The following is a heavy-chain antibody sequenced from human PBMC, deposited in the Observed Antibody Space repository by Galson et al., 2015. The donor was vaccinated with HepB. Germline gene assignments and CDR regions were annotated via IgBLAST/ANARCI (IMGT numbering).Heavy chain of an antibody. V-gene: IGHV3-9*01. D-gene: IGHD3-10*01. CDR1: GFTFEDYA. Sequence: SLRLSCAASGFTFEDYAMHWVRQAPGKGLEWVSGINWNSAYIGYGDSVEGRFTISRDNAKNSLYLQMNSLRAEDTALYYRAKEIRGVIHSDAFDIWGQGTQVTVSS. CDR3: AKEIRGVIHSDAFDI. CDR2: INWNSAYI. J-gene: IGHJ3*02.